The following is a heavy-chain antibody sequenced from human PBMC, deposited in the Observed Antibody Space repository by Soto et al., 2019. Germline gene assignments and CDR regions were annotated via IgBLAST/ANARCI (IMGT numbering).Heavy chain of an antibody. V-gene: IGHV4-59*01. CDR1: GGSISSYY. CDR3: ARFYDFWSGHNWFDP. Sequence: PSETLSLTCTVSGGSISSYYWSWNRQPPGKGLEWIGYIYYSGSTNYNPSLKSRVTISVDTSKNQFSLKLSSVTAADTAVYYCARFYDFWSGHNWFDPWGQGTLVTVSS. D-gene: IGHD3-3*01. CDR2: IYYSGST. J-gene: IGHJ5*02.